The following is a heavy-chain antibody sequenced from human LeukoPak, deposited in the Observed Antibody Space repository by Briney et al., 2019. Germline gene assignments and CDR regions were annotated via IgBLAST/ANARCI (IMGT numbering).Heavy chain of an antibody. CDR3: ARQSDGISGWLRDYYYYYGMDV. V-gene: IGHV4-34*01. CDR2: INHSGST. D-gene: IGHD6-19*01. J-gene: IGHJ6*02. Sequence: SETLSLTCAVYGGSFSGYYWSWIRQPPGKGLEWIGEINHSGSTNYNPSLKSRVTISVDTSKNQFSLKLSSVTAADTAVYYCARQSDGISGWLRDYYYYYGMDVWGQGTTVTVSS. CDR1: GGSFSGYY.